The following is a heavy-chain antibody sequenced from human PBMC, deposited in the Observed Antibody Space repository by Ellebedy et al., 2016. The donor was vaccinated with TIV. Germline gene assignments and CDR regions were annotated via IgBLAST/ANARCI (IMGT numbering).Heavy chain of an antibody. CDR1: GYSFPNHW. D-gene: IGHD5-24*01. J-gene: IGHJ4*02. V-gene: IGHV5-51*01. CDR2: FHPGDSDN. CDR3: ARRGDGYRFDY. Sequence: GESLKTSCKGSGYSFPNHWIAWVRQRPRKGLEWMGIFHPGDSDNRYSPSFQGQVTISPDESISTASLQWGSLKASDTAIYYCARRGDGYRFDYWGKGTLVTVSS.